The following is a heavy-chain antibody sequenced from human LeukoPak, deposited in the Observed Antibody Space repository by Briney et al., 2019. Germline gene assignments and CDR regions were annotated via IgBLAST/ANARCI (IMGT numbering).Heavy chain of an antibody. CDR3: ARDQAYCSGGSCYLFYDY. D-gene: IGHD2-15*01. Sequence: ASVKASCKASGYTFTVYYMHWVRQAPGQGLEWMGWINPNSGGTNYAQKFQGRVTMTRDTSISTAYMELSRLRSDDTAVYYCARDQAYCSGGSCYLFYDYWGQGTLVTVSS. J-gene: IGHJ4*02. CDR2: INPNSGGT. CDR1: GYTFTVYY. V-gene: IGHV1-2*02.